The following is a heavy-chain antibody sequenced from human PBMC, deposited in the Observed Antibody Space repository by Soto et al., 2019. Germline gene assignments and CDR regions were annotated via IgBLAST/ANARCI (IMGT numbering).Heavy chain of an antibody. CDR1: GYGFTTYG. CDR3: ARGRYGDY. V-gene: IGHV1-18*01. CDR2: ISAHNGNT. Sequence: QVHLVQSGAEVKKPGASVKVSCKGSGYGFTTYGITWVRQAPGQGLDWMAWISAHNGNTNYAQNLQGRVTVTRDTSTSTAYMELRSLRSDATAVYSCARGRYGDYWGQGALVTVSS. J-gene: IGHJ4*02. D-gene: IGHD1-1*01.